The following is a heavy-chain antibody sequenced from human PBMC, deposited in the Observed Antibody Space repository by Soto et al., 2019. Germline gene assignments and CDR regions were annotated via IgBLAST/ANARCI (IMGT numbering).Heavy chain of an antibody. CDR2: IYYSGST. Sequence: SETLSLTCTVSGGSISSSSYYWGWIRQPPGNGLEWIGSIYYSGSTYYNPSLKSRVTISVDTSKNQFSLKLSSVTAADTAVYYCASYSSSWYEVCWGQGTLVTVSS. V-gene: IGHV4-39*01. J-gene: IGHJ4*02. D-gene: IGHD6-13*01. CDR1: GGSISSSSYY. CDR3: ASYSSSWYEVC.